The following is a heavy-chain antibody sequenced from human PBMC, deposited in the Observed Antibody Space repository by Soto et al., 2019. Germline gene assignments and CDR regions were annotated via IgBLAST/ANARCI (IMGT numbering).Heavy chain of an antibody. CDR3: ARGPLYCSGGSCYSHFDY. Sequence: GGSLRLSCAASGFTVSSNYMSWVRQAPGKGLEWVSVISGSGGSTYYADSVKGRFTISRDNAKNSLYLQMNSLRDEDTAVYYCARGPLYCSGGSCYSHFDYWGQGTLVTVSS. CDR1: GFTVSSNY. V-gene: IGHV3-23*01. CDR2: ISGSGGST. D-gene: IGHD2-15*01. J-gene: IGHJ4*02.